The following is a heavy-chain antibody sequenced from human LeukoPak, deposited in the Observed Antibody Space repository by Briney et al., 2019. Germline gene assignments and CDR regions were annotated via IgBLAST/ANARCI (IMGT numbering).Heavy chain of an antibody. CDR2: IIPIFGTA. CDR3: ARNYDAILPLDY. Sequence: SVKVSCKASGGTFSSYAISWVRQAPGQGLEWMGGIIPIFGTANYAQKFQGRVTITADESTGTAYMELSSLRSEDTAVYYCARNYDAILPLDYWGQGTLVTVSS. D-gene: IGHD3-22*01. V-gene: IGHV1-69*13. CDR1: GGTFSSYA. J-gene: IGHJ4*02.